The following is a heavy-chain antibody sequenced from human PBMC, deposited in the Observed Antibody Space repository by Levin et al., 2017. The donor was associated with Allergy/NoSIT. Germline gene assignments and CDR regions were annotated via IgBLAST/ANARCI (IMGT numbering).Heavy chain of an antibody. CDR1: GFTFSSYA. J-gene: IGHJ2*01. V-gene: IGHV3-30-3*01. CDR2: ISYDGSNK. CDR3: ASSIAVADTYWYFDL. Sequence: GGSLRLSCAASGFTFSSYAMHWVRQAPGKGLEWVAVISYDGSNKYYADSVKGRFTISRDNSKNTLYLQMNSLRAEDTAVYYCASSIAVADTYWYFDLWGRGTLVTVSS. D-gene: IGHD6-19*01.